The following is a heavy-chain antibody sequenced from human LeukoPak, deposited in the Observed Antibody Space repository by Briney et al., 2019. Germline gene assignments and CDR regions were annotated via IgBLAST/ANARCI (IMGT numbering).Heavy chain of an antibody. J-gene: IGHJ4*02. V-gene: IGHV3-48*03. D-gene: IGHD6-19*01. CDR2: ISSSGSTM. CDR3: ARHNGWYDY. CDR1: GFTFSSYE. Sequence: GGFLRLSCAASGFTFSSYEMNWGRQAPGKGLEWISYISSSGSTMYADSVKGRFTISRDNAKNSLYLQMNSLRAEDTAVYYCARHNGWYDYWGQGTLVTVSS.